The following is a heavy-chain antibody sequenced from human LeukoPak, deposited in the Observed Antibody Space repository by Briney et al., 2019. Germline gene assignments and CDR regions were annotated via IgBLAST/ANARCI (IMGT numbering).Heavy chain of an antibody. CDR2: IYYSGST. CDR3: ARRSTYAVGWPFDP. CDR1: GGSISSSSYY. J-gene: IGHJ5*02. Sequence: SETLSLTCTVSGGSISSSSYYWGWIRQPPGKGLEWIGSIYYSGSTYYNPSLKSRVTISVDTSKNQFSLKLSSVTAADTAVYYCARRSTYAVGWPFDPWGQGTLVTVSS. D-gene: IGHD2-15*01. V-gene: IGHV4-39*01.